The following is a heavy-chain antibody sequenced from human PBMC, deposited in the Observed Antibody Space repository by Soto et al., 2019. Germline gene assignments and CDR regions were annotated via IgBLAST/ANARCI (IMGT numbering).Heavy chain of an antibody. V-gene: IGHV1-69*12. CDR2: IIPIFGTA. D-gene: IGHD2-21*02. Sequence: QVQLVQSGAEVKKPGSSVKVSCKASGGTFSSYAISWVRQAPGQGLEWMGGIIPIFGTANYAQKFQGRLTITADEYTSTAFMELSSLRSEDTAVYYCARRPGVYCGVDCYIDYWGQGTLVTVSS. CDR1: GGTFSSYA. J-gene: IGHJ4*02. CDR3: ARRPGVYCGVDCYIDY.